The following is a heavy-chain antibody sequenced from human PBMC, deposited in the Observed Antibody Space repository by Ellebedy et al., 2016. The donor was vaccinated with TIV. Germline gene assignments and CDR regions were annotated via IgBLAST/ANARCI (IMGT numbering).Heavy chain of an antibody. Sequence: GGSLRLSXAASGFTFSSYSMNWVRQAPGKGLEWVSYISSSSSTIYYADSVKGRFTISRDNAKNSLYLQMNSLRDEDTAVYYCARERIAARQNYYMDVWGKGTTVTVSS. D-gene: IGHD6-6*01. V-gene: IGHV3-48*02. CDR2: ISSSSSTI. CDR3: ARERIAARQNYYMDV. CDR1: GFTFSSYS. J-gene: IGHJ6*03.